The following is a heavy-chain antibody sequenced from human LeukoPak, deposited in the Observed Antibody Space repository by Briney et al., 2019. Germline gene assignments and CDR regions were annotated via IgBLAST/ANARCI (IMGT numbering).Heavy chain of an antibody. CDR2: IYHSGST. J-gene: IGHJ6*04. V-gene: IGHV4-30-2*01. CDR1: GGSISSGGYS. CDR3: ARVPYSDYCGSGSYYQLYYYYGMDV. Sequence: SETLSLTCAVSGGSISSGGYSWSWIRQPPGKGLEWIGYIYHSGSTYYNPSLKSRVTISVDRSKNQFSLKLSSVTAADTAVYYCARVPYSDYCGSGSYYQLYYYYGMDVWGKGTTVTVSS. D-gene: IGHD3-10*01.